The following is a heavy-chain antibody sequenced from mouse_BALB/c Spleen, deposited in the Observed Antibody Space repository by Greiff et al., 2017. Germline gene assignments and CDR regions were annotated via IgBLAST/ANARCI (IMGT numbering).Heavy chain of an antibody. CDR3: ARESYGRWFAY. Sequence: QVQLQESGPGLVAPSQSLSITCTVSGFSLTSYGVHWVRQPPGTGLEWLGVIWAGGSTNYNSALMSRLSISKDNSRSQVFLKMNSLQTDDTAMYYCARESYGRWFAYWGQGTRVTVSA. D-gene: IGHD1-1*01. CDR2: IWAGGST. CDR1: GFSLTSYG. V-gene: IGHV2-9*02. J-gene: IGHJ3*01.